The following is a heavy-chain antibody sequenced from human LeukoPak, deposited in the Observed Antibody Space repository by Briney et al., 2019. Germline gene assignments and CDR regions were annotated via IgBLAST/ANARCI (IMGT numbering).Heavy chain of an antibody. J-gene: IGHJ4*02. CDR2: IKHNGSEK. Sequence: GGSLRLSCAASGFTFSSYYMSWVRQAPGKGLEWVANIKHNGSEKYYVDSVKGRFTISRDNAKNSLYLQMNSLRAEDTAVYYCARVHILWFGELVRYFDYWGQGTLVTVSS. D-gene: IGHD3-10*01. CDR3: ARVHILWFGELVRYFDY. CDR1: GFTFSSYY. V-gene: IGHV3-7*04.